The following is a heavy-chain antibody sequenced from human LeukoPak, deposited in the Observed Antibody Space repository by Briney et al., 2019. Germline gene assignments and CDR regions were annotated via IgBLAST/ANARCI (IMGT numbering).Heavy chain of an antibody. Sequence: PGGSLRLSCAASGFTFSSYEMNWVRQAPGKGLEWVSYISSSGSTTYYADSVKGRFTISRDNAKNQLYLQMNSLRAEDTAVYYCARDPRRSGYFDYWGQGTLVTVSS. V-gene: IGHV3-48*03. CDR2: ISSSGSTT. D-gene: IGHD1-14*01. CDR3: ARDPRRSGYFDY. J-gene: IGHJ4*02. CDR1: GFTFSSYE.